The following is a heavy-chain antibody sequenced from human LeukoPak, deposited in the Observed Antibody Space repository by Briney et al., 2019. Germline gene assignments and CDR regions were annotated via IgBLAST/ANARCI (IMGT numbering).Heavy chain of an antibody. Sequence: GGSLRLSCAASGFTFSSFAMGWVRQAPGKGLEWVSAISDSGRSTNYADSVKGRFTISRDNSKSTLYLQMNSLRAEDTAVYYCAGQWDDSSEGWGQGTLVTVSS. CDR3: AGQWDDSSEG. CDR1: GFTFSSFA. CDR2: ISDSGRST. J-gene: IGHJ4*02. D-gene: IGHD3-22*01. V-gene: IGHV3-23*01.